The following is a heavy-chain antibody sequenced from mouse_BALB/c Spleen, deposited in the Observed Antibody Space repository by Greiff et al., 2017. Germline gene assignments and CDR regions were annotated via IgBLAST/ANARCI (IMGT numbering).Heavy chain of an antibody. Sequence: VQGVESGPGLVQPSQSLSITCTVSGFSLTSYGVHWVRQSPGKGLEWLGVIWSGGSTDYNAAFISRLSISKDNSKSQVFFKMNSLQANDTAIYYCARKGYYRYDYYAMDYWGQGTSVTVSS. J-gene: IGHJ4*01. D-gene: IGHD2-14*01. CDR3: ARKGYYRYDYYAMDY. CDR2: IWSGGST. V-gene: IGHV2-2*02. CDR1: GFSLTSYG.